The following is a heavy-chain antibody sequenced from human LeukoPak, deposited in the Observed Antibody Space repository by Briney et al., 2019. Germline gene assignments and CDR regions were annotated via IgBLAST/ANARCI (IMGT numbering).Heavy chain of an antibody. V-gene: IGHV3-30*18. CDR3: AKDLVRGGFVVTTPNYYDGMDV. CDR2: ISYDGSNK. CDR1: GFTFSDYY. Sequence: GGSLRLSCAASGFTFSDYYMSWIRQAPGKGLEGVAVISYDGSNKYYADSVKGRFTISRDNSKNTLYLQMNSLRAEDTAVYYCAKDLVRGGFVVTTPNYYDGMDVWGQGTTVTVSS. J-gene: IGHJ6*02. D-gene: IGHD3-10*01.